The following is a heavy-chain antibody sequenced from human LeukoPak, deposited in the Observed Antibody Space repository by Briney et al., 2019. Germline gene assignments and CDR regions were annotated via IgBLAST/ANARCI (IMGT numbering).Heavy chain of an antibody. Sequence: GGSLRLSCAASGFTFSSYSMNWVRQAPGKGLEWVSSISSSSSYIYYADSVKGRFTISRDNAKNSLYLQMNSLRAEDTAVYYCARDLSSFSIAVAGDFDYWGQGMLVTVSS. CDR2: ISSSSSYI. J-gene: IGHJ4*02. CDR1: GFTFSSYS. CDR3: ARDLSSFSIAVAGDFDY. D-gene: IGHD6-19*01. V-gene: IGHV3-21*01.